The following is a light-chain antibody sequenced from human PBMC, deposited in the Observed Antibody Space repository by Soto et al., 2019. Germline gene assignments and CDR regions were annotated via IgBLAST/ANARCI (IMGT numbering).Light chain of an antibody. V-gene: IGKV3-11*01. CDR2: DAS. CDR1: QSVSSS. CDR3: QQRTNWTYT. Sequence: EIVLTQSQATLSLSPGERATLSCRASQSVSSSLAWYHQKPGQAPRLLIYDASNRATGIPARFSGSGSGTDFTLTISSLEPEDFAVYYCQQRTNWTYTFGQGTKLEIK. J-gene: IGKJ2*01.